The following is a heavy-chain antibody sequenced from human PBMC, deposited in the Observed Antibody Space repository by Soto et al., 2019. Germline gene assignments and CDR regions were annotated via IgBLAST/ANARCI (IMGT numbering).Heavy chain of an antibody. V-gene: IGHV3-49*03. CDR1: GFTFGDYA. CDR3: TRVDHDFWSGCPHNWFDP. CDR2: IRSKAYGGTT. J-gene: IGHJ5*02. D-gene: IGHD3-3*01. Sequence: PGGSLRLSCTASGFTFGDYAMSWFRQAPGKGLEWVGFIRSKAYGGTTEYAASVKGRFTISRDDSKSIAYLQMNSLKTEDTAVYYCTRVDHDFWSGCPHNWFDPSGPGTLVTVSS.